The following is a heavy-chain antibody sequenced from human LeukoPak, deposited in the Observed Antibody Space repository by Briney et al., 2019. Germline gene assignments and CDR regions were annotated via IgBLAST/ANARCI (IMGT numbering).Heavy chain of an antibody. CDR2: INPNTGGT. V-gene: IGHV1-2*02. D-gene: IGHD3-16*01. CDR1: GYTFTNYY. Sequence: ASVKVSCKASGYTFTNYYIHWVRQAPGQGLEWMGWINPNTGGTNYAQTFQGRVTVTRDTSISTAYIQLTRLRSDDTAVYYCARVHYDYVWGSLTPTYYFDYWGQGTLVTVSS. CDR3: ARVHYDYVWGSLTPTYYFDY. J-gene: IGHJ4*02.